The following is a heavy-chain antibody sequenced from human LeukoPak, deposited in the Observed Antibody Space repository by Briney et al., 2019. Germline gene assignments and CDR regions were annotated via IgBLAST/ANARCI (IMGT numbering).Heavy chain of an antibody. CDR1: GYSFTSYW. V-gene: IGHV5-51*01. J-gene: IGHJ4*02. CDR2: IYPGDSDT. D-gene: IGHD3-22*01. Sequence: RGESLKISCKGSGYSFTSYWIGWVRQMPGKGLEWMGIIYPGDSDTRYSPSFQGQVTISADKSISTAYLQWSSLKASDTAMYYCARSVPGYYYDSSGYSDYWGQGTLVTVSS. CDR3: ARSVPGYYYDSSGYSDY.